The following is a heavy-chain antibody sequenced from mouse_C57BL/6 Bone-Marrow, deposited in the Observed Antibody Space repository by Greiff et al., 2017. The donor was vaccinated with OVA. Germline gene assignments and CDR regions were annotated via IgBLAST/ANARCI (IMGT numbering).Heavy chain of an antibody. CDR3: ARLGWFYAMDY. Sequence: EVQLVESGGDLVKPGGSLKLSCAASGFTFSSYGMSWVRQTPDKRLEWVATISSGGSYTYYPDSVKGRFTISRDNAKNTLYLQMSSLKSEDTAMYYCARLGWFYAMDYWGQGTSVTVSS. CDR1: GFTFSSYG. D-gene: IGHD3-3*01. CDR2: ISSGGSYT. V-gene: IGHV5-6*01. J-gene: IGHJ4*01.